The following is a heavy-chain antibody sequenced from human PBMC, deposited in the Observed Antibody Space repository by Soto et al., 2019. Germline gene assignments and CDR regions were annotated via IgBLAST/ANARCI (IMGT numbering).Heavy chain of an antibody. CDR2: IIPIFGTA. D-gene: IGHD3-3*01. V-gene: IGHV1-69*13. J-gene: IGHJ6*03. Sequence: GASVKVSCKACGGTFSSNAISWVRQAPGQGLEWMGGIIPIFGTANYAQKFQGRVTITADESTSTAYMELSSLRSEDTAIYYCAARSGYYTSYYYMDVWGKGTTVTVSS. CDR1: GGTFSSNA. CDR3: AARSGYYTSYYYMDV.